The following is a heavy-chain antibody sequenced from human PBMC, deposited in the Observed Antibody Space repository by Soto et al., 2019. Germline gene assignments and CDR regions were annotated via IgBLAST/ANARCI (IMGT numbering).Heavy chain of an antibody. Sequence: SETLSLPCTVSDASISTYYWSWIRQPPGKGLEWIGYISYSGSTKYNPSLKSRVTMSLDTSKSQFSLKLNSVTAADTDVYYCARYRGYSYGHYYGLDVWGQGTTVTVSS. V-gene: IGHV4-59*01. J-gene: IGHJ6*02. CDR3: ARYRGYSYGHYYGLDV. CDR2: ISYSGST. D-gene: IGHD5-18*01. CDR1: DASISTYY.